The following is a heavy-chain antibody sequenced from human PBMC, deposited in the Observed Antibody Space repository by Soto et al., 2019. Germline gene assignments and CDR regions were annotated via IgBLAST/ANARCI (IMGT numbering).Heavy chain of an antibody. Sequence: VQLLESGGGLVQPGGSLRLSCVVSGFTFSSSPMSWVRRAPGKGLEWVSGINGGDDSKHYAESVSGRFTITRDNCEIALRLQMNSLRVEATAIYYFSKYANGGVISPTLDHWGQGTLVTVSS. CDR3: SKYANGGVISPTLDH. J-gene: IGHJ4*02. D-gene: IGHD3-16*02. CDR2: INGGDDSK. V-gene: IGHV3-23*01. CDR1: GFTFSSSP.